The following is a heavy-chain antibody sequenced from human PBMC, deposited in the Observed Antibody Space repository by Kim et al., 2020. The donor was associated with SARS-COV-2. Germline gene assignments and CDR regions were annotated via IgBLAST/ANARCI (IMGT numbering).Heavy chain of an antibody. CDR3: ARRGSSWTNWFDP. J-gene: IGHJ5*02. V-gene: IGHV4-59*08. CDR1: GASISSYY. D-gene: IGHD6-13*01. Sequence: SETLSLTCTVSGASISSYYWSWIRQPPGKGLEWIGYIYYSGSTNYNPSLKSRVTISVDTSKNQFSLKLSSVTAADTAVYYCARRGSSWTNWFDPWGQGT. CDR2: IYYSGST.